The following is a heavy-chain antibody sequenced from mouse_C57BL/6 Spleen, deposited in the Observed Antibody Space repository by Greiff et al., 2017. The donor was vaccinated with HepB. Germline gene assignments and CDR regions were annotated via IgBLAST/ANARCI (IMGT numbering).Heavy chain of an antibody. V-gene: IGHV3-6*01. CDR1: GYSITSGYY. CDR3: ARERTGTGYFDV. Sequence: EVQVVESGPGLVKPSQSLSLTCSVTGYSITSGYYWNWIRQFPGNKLEWMGYISYDGSNNYNPSLKNRISITRDTSKNQFFLKLNSVTTEDTATYYCARERTGTGYFDVWGTGTTVTVSS. CDR2: ISYDGSN. D-gene: IGHD4-1*01. J-gene: IGHJ1*03.